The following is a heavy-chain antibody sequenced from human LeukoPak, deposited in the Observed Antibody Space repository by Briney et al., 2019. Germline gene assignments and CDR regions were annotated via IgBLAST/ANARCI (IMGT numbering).Heavy chain of an antibody. Sequence: GGSLRLSCAASGFTFSHYWMHWVRQAPGKGLLWVSRINPDGSDPTYADSVKGRFTISRDNAKNTLYLQMNSLRAEDTAVYYCARVRSSGQLETFDYWGQGTLVTVSS. CDR2: INPDGSDP. CDR3: ARVRSSGQLETFDY. D-gene: IGHD6-19*01. V-gene: IGHV3-74*03. CDR1: GFTFSHYW. J-gene: IGHJ4*02.